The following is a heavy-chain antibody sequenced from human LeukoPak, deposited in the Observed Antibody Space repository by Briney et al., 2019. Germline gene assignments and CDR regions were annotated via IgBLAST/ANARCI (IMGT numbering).Heavy chain of an antibody. V-gene: IGHV4-38-2*01. Sequence: PSETLSLTCAVSGYSISSGYYWGWIRQPPGKGLEWIGSIYHSGNSYYNPSLKSRVTISLDTSKNQFSLKLSSVTAADTAVYYCARQYGTTGKFDYWGQGTLFTVSS. CDR1: GYSISSGYY. J-gene: IGHJ4*02. D-gene: IGHD1-1*01. CDR3: ARQYGTTGKFDY. CDR2: IYHSGNS.